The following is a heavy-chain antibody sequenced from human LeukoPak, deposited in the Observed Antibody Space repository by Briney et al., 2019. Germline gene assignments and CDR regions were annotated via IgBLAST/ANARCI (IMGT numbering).Heavy chain of an antibody. V-gene: IGHV3-53*01. CDR2: IYAGGAT. D-gene: IGHD3-10*01. Sequence: GGSLRLSCSASGFTVSSNYMSWVRQAPGKGLEWGSVIYAGGATAYADSVKGRFIISRDNSKNTLYLQMNSLRAEDTALYYCAREGGDSMIQGVIADWGQGTLVTVSS. CDR3: AREGGDSMIQGVIAD. CDR1: GFTVSSNY. J-gene: IGHJ4*02.